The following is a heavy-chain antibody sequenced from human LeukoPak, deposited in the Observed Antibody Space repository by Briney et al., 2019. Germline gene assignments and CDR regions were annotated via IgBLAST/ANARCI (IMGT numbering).Heavy chain of an antibody. D-gene: IGHD3-22*01. CDR1: GFTFDDYA. CDR2: ISWNSGSI. J-gene: IGHJ4*02. V-gene: IGHV3-9*01. Sequence: SGGSLRLSCGASGFTFDDYAMHWVRQAPGKGLEWVSGISWNSGSIGYADSVKGRFTISRDNAKNSLYLQMNSLRAEDTALYYCVQDIHPYYYDNSGYYVGWGQGTLVTVSS. CDR3: VQDIHPYYYDNSGYYVG.